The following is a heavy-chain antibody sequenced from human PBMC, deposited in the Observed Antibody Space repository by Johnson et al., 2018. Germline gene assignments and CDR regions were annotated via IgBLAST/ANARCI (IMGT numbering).Heavy chain of an antibody. J-gene: IGHJ3*02. CDR1: GLTFGDYD. CDR2: IRSTTYGGTT. D-gene: IGHD3-3*01. Sequence: VQLVESGGGLGQPGRSLRLSCTASGLTFGDYDLSWFRQAPGKGLEWVGFIRSTTYGGTTEYAASVKGRFTISRDDSNSISYLQMNSLKTEDTAVYYCSRGGGPIFGGVIDAFDIWGQGTMVTVSS. CDR3: SRGGGPIFGGVIDAFDI. V-gene: IGHV3-49*03.